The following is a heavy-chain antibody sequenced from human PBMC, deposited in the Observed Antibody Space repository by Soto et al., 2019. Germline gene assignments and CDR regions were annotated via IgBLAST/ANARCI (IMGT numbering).Heavy chain of an antibody. V-gene: IGHV4-31*03. Sequence: QVQLQESGPGLVKPSQTLSLTCTVSGGSISSGGYYWSWIRQHPGKGLEWIGYIYYSGSTYYNPSLKSRVTIXADXSXTQFSLKLSSVTAADTAVYYCARVRRHQLGKAGIDPWGQGTLVTVSS. CDR3: ARVRRHQLGKAGIDP. CDR2: IYYSGST. J-gene: IGHJ5*02. CDR1: GGSISSGGYY. D-gene: IGHD7-27*01.